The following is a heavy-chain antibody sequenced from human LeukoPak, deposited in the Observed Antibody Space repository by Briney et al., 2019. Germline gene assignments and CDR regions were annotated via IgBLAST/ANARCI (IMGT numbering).Heavy chain of an antibody. J-gene: IGHJ3*02. Sequence: ASVKVSCKASGYTFTSYYMHWVRQAPGQGLEWMGIINPSGGSTSYAQKLQGRVTMTTDTSTSTAYMELRSLRSDDTAVYYCARLLSSRAGYTLGAFDIWGQGTMVTVSS. CDR2: INPSGGST. CDR1: GYTFTSYY. D-gene: IGHD3-10*01. CDR3: ARLLSSRAGYTLGAFDI. V-gene: IGHV1-46*01.